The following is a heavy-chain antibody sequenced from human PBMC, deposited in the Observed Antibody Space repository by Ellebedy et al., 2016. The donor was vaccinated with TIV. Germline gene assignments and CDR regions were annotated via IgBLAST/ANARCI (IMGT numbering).Heavy chain of an antibody. J-gene: IGHJ6*02. V-gene: IGHV3-23*01. D-gene: IGHD2-8*01. CDR2: ISGNGGSS. CDR1: GFNFSSYA. CDR3: AKYMYADASGGHYFYGMDV. Sequence: GESLKISCAASGFNFSSYALTWVRQAPGKGLEWVSAISGNGGSSYYADSVKGRFTISRDNSRNTLYLQMNNLRAEDTAVYYCAKYMYADASGGHYFYGMDVWGQGTTVTVSS.